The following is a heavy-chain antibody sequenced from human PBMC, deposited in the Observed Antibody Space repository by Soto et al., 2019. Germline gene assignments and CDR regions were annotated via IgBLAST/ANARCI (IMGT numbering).Heavy chain of an antibody. D-gene: IGHD2-21*02. V-gene: IGHV4-59*01. CDR3: ARGWGLVFDF. Sequence: QVQLQESGPGLVKPSETLSLTCTVSGGSISSYYWSWIRQPPGKGLEWIGYIYYSGSTNYNPSLKSLPTITVDTPNNQLSLKLSSLNAADTAVYYGARGWGLVFDFGGQGTLVTVSS. J-gene: IGHJ4*02. CDR2: IYYSGST. CDR1: GGSISSYY.